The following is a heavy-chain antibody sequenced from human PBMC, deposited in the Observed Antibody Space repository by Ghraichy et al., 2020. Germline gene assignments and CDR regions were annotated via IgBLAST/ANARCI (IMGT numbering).Heavy chain of an antibody. CDR1: GFTFSSYW. CDR3: ARVGPRLRYFDWPPSVLRKHAFDI. J-gene: IGHJ3*02. D-gene: IGHD3-9*01. V-gene: IGHV3-7*01. CDR2: IKQDGSEK. Sequence: GGSLRLSCAASGFTFSSYWMSWVRQAPGKGLEWVANIKQDGSEKCYVDSVKGRFTISRDNAKNSLYLQMNSLRAEDTAVYYCARVGPRLRYFDWPPSVLRKHAFDIWGQGTMVTVSS.